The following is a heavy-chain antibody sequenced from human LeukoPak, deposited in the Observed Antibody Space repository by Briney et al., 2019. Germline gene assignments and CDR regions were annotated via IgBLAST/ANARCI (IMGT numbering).Heavy chain of an antibody. Sequence: SETLSLTCAVYGGSFSCYYWSWVRQPPGKGLEWIGEINHSGSTNYNPSLKSRVTISVDTSKNQFSLKLSSVTAADTAVYYCARGSSPPAARGLFDYWGQGTLVTVSS. J-gene: IGHJ4*02. CDR3: ARGSSPPAARGLFDY. CDR1: GGSFSCYY. V-gene: IGHV4-34*01. D-gene: IGHD2-2*01. CDR2: INHSGST.